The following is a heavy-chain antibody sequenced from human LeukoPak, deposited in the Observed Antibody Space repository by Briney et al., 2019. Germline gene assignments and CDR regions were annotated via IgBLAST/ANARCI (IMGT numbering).Heavy chain of an antibody. CDR2: INPNSGGT. V-gene: IGHV1-2*02. CDR1: GYTFTGYY. CDR3: ATAYYDGSVYYPDSFDI. D-gene: IGHD3-22*01. J-gene: IGHJ3*02. Sequence: GSSVTLSNKASGYTFTGYYMDWVRTTPGHLLDCIRWINPNSGGTNYPQKFQGRVTLTRDTSITTAYMDLSRLRSDDTAVYYCATAYYDGSVYYPDSFDIWGQGTMVTVSS.